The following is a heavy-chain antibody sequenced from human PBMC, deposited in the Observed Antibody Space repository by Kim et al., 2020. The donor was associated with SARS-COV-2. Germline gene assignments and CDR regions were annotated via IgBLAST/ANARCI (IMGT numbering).Heavy chain of an antibody. Sequence: SETLSLTCTVSGGSISSSSYYWAWIRQPPGKGLEWIGSISYSGSTYYNPSLKSRVTISVDTAKNQFSLKLNSVTAADTSMYYCARYIRGGGGGFDYWGQGTLVTVSS. J-gene: IGHJ4*02. D-gene: IGHD3-10*02. CDR2: ISYSGST. CDR1: GGSISSSSYY. CDR3: ARYIRGGGGGFDY. V-gene: IGHV4-39*01.